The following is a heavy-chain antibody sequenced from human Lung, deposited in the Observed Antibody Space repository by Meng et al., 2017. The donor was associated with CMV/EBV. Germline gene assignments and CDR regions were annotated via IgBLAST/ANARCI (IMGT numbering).Heavy chain of an antibody. D-gene: IGHD2-2*01. CDR1: GYSFTTYA. CDR3: ARTGCSSSSCYDY. J-gene: IGHJ4*02. V-gene: IGHV1-3*01. Sequence: QVQFVQSGAEVKKPGASVKVSCKASGYSFTTYAMHWVRQAPGQRLEWMGWINAGNGNTKYSEKFQSRVTITRDTAASTAYMELSSLRSEDTAVYYCARTGCSSSSCYDYRGQGTLVTVSS. CDR2: INAGNGNT.